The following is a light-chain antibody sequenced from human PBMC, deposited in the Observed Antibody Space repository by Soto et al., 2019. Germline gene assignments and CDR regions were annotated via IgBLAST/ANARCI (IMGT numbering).Light chain of an antibody. CDR1: QSVSSSY. V-gene: IGKV3-20*01. CDR3: QQYGSSPLT. CDR2: GAS. Sequence: ELLLTQCPGTLSLSPGAGATLSCRASQSVSSSYVAWHQQKPGQAPRLLIDGASSRATGIPDRFSGSGSGTDFTLTISRLEPEDCAVYYCQQYGSSPLTFGGGTKVEIK. J-gene: IGKJ4*01.